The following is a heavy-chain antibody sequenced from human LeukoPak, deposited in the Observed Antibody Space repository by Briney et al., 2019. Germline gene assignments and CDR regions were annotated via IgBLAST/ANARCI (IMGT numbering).Heavy chain of an antibody. Sequence: PGRSLRLSCAASGFTFDDHAMHWVRQAPGKGLEWVSGISWNSGSIGYADSVKGRFTISRDNAKNSLYLQTNSLRAEDMALYYCAKDMGSGWTEYGYWGQGTLVTVSS. CDR1: GFTFDDHA. CDR2: ISWNSGSI. J-gene: IGHJ4*02. D-gene: IGHD6-19*01. CDR3: AKDMGSGWTEYGY. V-gene: IGHV3-9*03.